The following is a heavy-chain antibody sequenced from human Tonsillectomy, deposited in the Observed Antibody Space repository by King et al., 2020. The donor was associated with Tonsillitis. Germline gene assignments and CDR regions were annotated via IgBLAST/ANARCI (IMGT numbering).Heavy chain of an antibody. CDR2: IKEDGSEI. Sequence: VQLVESGGGLVQPGGSLRLSCAASGFTFSSYWMTWVRQAPGKGLEWVANIKEDGSEIYYVDSVKGRFTISRDNAKNSLYLQMNSLRVEDTAVYYCARADYDTLTGYLSYYMDVWGKGTTVTVSS. J-gene: IGHJ6*03. V-gene: IGHV3-7*03. CDR3: ARADYDTLTGYLSYYMDV. CDR1: GFTFSSYW. D-gene: IGHD3-9*01.